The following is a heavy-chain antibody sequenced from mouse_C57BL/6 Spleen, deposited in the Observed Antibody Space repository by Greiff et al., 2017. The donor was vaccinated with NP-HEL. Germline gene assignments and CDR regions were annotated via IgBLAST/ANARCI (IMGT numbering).Heavy chain of an antibody. Sequence: QVQLQQPGAELVRPGTSVKLSCKASGYTFTSYWMHWVKQRPGQGLEWIGVIDPSDSYTNYNQKFKGKATLTVDTSSSTAYMQLSSLTSEDSAVYYCARSPYGSSSWFAYWGQVTLVTVSA. J-gene: IGHJ3*01. CDR2: IDPSDSYT. V-gene: IGHV1-59*01. D-gene: IGHD1-1*01. CDR1: GYTFTSYW. CDR3: ARSPYGSSSWFAY.